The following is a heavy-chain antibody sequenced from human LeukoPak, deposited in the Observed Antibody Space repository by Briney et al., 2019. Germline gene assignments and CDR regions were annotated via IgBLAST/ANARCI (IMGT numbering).Heavy chain of an antibody. D-gene: IGHD4-17*01. CDR1: GGSISSYY. CDR2: IYYSGST. CDR3: ARDTTTTALYGMDV. J-gene: IGHJ6*02. Sequence: PSETLSLTCTVSGGSISSYYWSWIRQPPGKGLEWLGYIYYSGSTNYNPPLKSRVTISVDTSKNQFSLKLSSVTAADTAVYYCARDTTTTALYGMDVWGQGTTVTVSS. V-gene: IGHV4-59*01.